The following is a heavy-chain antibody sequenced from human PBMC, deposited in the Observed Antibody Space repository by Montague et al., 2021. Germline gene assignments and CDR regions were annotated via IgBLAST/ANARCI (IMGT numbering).Heavy chain of an antibody. J-gene: IGHJ4*02. CDR3: ATMRAAAEERY. V-gene: IGHV3-74*01. CDR2: INTDGSDE. D-gene: IGHD6-13*01. Sequence: SLRLSCALSGFTFSRYWMHWVRQPPGKGLEWMSYINTDGSDERYADSVKGRFTISRDRARNMLYLQMDSLRVEDTAVYYCATMRAAAEERYWGQGTLVTVST. CDR1: GFTFSRYW.